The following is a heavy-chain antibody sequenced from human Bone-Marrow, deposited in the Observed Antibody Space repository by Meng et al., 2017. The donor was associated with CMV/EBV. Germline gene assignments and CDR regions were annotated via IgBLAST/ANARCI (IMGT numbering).Heavy chain of an antibody. CDR2: ISDGGSVT. CDR3: AKASDYYYDSSALLS. CDR1: EFPFSDFH. D-gene: IGHD3-22*01. J-gene: IGHJ4*02. Sequence: SEFPFSDFHMSWVRQAPGKGLEWVSYISDGGSVTDYADSVKGRFTIARDDAKKSVYLQMNWLRAEDTAVYYCAKASDYYYDSSALLSWGQGTLVTVSS. V-gene: IGHV3-11*01.